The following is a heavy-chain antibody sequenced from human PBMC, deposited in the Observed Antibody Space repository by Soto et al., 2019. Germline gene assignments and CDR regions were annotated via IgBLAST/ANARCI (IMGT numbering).Heavy chain of an antibody. Sequence: GGSLRLSCAASGFTFSNAWMNWVRQAPGKGLEWVGRIKSRTDGGTTDYAAPVKGRFTISRDDSKNTLYLQMNSLKTEDTAVYYCTTDSAYFGSGCSFYYYYGMDVWGQGTTDTGS. J-gene: IGHJ6*02. D-gene: IGHD3-10*01. CDR2: IKSRTDGGTT. CDR1: GFTFSNAW. V-gene: IGHV3-15*07. CDR3: TTDSAYFGSGCSFYYYYGMDV.